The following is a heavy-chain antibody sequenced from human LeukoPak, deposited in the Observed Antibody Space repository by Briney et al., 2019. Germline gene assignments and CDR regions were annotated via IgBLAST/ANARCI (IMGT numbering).Heavy chain of an antibody. D-gene: IGHD2-15*01. Sequence: ASVKVSCKASGYTFTSYYMHWVRQAPGQGLEWMGIINPSGGSTSYAQKFQGRVTMTRDTSTSTVYMELSSLRSEDTAVYYCARDRRYCSGGSCYYRGGPYFDYWGQGTLVTVSS. CDR3: ARDRRYCSGGSCYYRGGPYFDY. V-gene: IGHV1-46*01. CDR2: INPSGGST. J-gene: IGHJ4*02. CDR1: GYTFTSYY.